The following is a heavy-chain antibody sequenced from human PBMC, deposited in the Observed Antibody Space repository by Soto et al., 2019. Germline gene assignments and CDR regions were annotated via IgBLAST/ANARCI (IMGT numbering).Heavy chain of an antibody. CDR2: ISAYNGNT. J-gene: IGHJ3*02. D-gene: IGHD3-3*01. CDR1: GYTFTSYG. Sequence: QVQLVQSGAEVKKPGASVKVSCKASGYTFTSYGISWVRQAPGQGLEWMGWISAYNGNTNYAQKLQGRVTMTTDTSTSTAYMELRGVRSDDTAVYYCARDRGEGTIFGVVIQHPPDAFDIWGQGTMVTVSS. CDR3: ARDRGEGTIFGVVIQHPPDAFDI. V-gene: IGHV1-18*01.